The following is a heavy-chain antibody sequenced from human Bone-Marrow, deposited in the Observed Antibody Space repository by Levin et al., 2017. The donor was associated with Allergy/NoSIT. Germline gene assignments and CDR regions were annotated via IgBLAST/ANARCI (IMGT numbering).Heavy chain of an antibody. CDR1: GFTFGDYG. J-gene: IGHJ6*03. CDR3: SRWITVIDYYYYYYMDV. Sequence: GESLKISCAASGFTFGDYGFSWVRQAPGRGLEWVAFIRNIDYGGTTEYAASVKGRFTISRDDSKSIAYLQMNSLRTEDTAVYYCSRWITVIDYYYYYYMDVWGEGTTVTVSS. CDR2: IRNIDYGGTT. D-gene: IGHD3-16*01. V-gene: IGHV3-49*04.